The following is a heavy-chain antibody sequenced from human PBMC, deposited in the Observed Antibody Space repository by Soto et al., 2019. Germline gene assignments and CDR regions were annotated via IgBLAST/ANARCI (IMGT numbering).Heavy chain of an antibody. V-gene: IGHV4-31*03. CDR3: AYAWRGYHLFQH. CDR2: IYYSGST. D-gene: IGHD2-2*01. J-gene: IGHJ1*01. Sequence: SETLSLTCTVSGGSISSGGYYWSWIRQHPGKGLEWIGYIYYSGSTYYNPSLKSRVTISVDTSKNQFSLKLSSVTAADTAVYYRAYAWRGYHLFQHWGQGTLVTVSS. CDR1: GGSISSGGYY.